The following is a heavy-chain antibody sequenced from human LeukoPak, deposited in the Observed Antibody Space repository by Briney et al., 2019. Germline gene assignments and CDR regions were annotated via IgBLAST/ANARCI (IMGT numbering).Heavy chain of an antibody. CDR3: ATGHPGNFDY. J-gene: IGHJ4*02. Sequence: GGSLRLSCAASGFTFSSYWLHWVRQVPGKGLLWVARISNDGSSTRYADSVKGRFTISRDNAKNTLYPQMNSLRVEDTGVYYCATGHPGNFDYWGQGTLVTVSS. V-gene: IGHV3-74*01. CDR1: GFTFSSYW. CDR2: ISNDGSST.